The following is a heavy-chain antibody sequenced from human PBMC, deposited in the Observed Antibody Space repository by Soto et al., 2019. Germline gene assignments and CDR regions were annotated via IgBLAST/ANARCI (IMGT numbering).Heavy chain of an antibody. J-gene: IGHJ6*02. CDR1: GYSFTSYW. V-gene: IGHV5-51*01. CDR3: ARAEGDYYYGMDV. Sequence: GESLKISCKGSGYSFTSYWIGWVRQMPGKGLEWMGIIYPGDSDTRYSPSFQGQVTISADRSISTAYLQWSSLKASDTAMYYCARAEGDYYYGMDVWGQGTTVTVSS. CDR2: IYPGDSDT.